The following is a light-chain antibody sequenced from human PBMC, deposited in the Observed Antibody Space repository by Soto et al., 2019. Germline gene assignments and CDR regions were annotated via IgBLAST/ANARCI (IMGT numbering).Light chain of an antibody. CDR1: SGHSSYA. V-gene: IGLV4-69*01. Sequence: QPVLTQSPSASASLGASVKLTCTLSSGHSSYAIAWHQQQPEKGPRYLMKLNSDGSHSKGDGIPDRFSGSSSGGEGYLILPRLQSEDEADYYCQTWGTGIHVFGTGTKLTVL. CDR3: QTWGTGIHV. CDR2: LNSDGSH. J-gene: IGLJ1*01.